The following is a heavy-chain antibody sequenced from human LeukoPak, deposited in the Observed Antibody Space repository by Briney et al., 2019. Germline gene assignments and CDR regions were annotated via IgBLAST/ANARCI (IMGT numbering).Heavy chain of an antibody. D-gene: IGHD6-13*01. CDR2: ISAYNGNT. CDR1: GYTFTTYG. V-gene: IGHV1-18*04. Sequence: ASVKVSRKASGYTFTTYGINWVRQAPGQGLEWMGWISAYNGNTNYAQKLQGRVTMTTDTSTSTAYMELRSLRSDDTAVYYCARDLDPYSNSWYAYWGQGTLVTVSS. J-gene: IGHJ4*02. CDR3: ARDLDPYSNSWYAY.